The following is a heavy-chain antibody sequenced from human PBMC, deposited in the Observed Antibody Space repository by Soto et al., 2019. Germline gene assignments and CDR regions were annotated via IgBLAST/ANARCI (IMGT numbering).Heavy chain of an antibody. Sequence: QLVESGGGLVQPGGSLRLSCAASGFTFSSYAMNWVRQAPGKGLEWVSYITSGTSTIYYADSVKGRFTISRDNAKNSVYLQKNHLRDEETAVFYRARVRGQLVTNDLWGQGTLVTVSS. CDR1: GFTFSSYA. J-gene: IGHJ5*02. CDR2: ITSGTSTI. CDR3: ARVRGQLVTNDL. D-gene: IGHD6-6*01. V-gene: IGHV3-48*02.